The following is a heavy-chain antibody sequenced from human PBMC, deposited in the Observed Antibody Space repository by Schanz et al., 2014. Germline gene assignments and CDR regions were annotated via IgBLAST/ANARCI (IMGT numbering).Heavy chain of an antibody. J-gene: IGHJ6*03. D-gene: IGHD3-16*01. CDR3: AKGAYYYYDMDV. CDR2: IWSEGTNE. Sequence: QGQLVESGGGVVQPGKSLRLSCATSGFIFRSFGIHWVRQAPGKGLEWVAVIWSEGTNEYYADSVKGRFTISGDSSKYAVYLQMSSLGADDTAVYCCAKGAYYYYDMDVWGNGTTVTVSS. V-gene: IGHV3-33*06. CDR1: GFIFRSFG.